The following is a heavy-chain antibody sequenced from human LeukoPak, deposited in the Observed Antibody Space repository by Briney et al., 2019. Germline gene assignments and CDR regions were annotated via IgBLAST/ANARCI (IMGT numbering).Heavy chain of an antibody. CDR2: ISAYNGNT. CDR3: ARGGTVELTYFDY. CDR1: GGTFSSYA. V-gene: IGHV1-18*01. Sequence: ASVTVSCKASGGTFSSYAISWVRQAPGQGLEWMGWISAYNGNTNYAQKLQGRLTMTTDTSTSTAYMELRSLRSDDTAVYYCARGGTVELTYFDYWGQGTLVTVSS. J-gene: IGHJ4*02. D-gene: IGHD4/OR15-4a*01.